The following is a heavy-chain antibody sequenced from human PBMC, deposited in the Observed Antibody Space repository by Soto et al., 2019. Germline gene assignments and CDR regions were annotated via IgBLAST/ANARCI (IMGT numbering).Heavy chain of an antibody. CDR1: GYTFTSYD. D-gene: IGHD3-22*01. CDR3: ASEAELYYDSSGYLDY. CDR2: ISAYNGNT. V-gene: IGHV1-18*04. Sequence: QVQLVQSGAEVKKPGASVKVSCKSSGYTFTSYDISWVRQAPGQGLEWMGWISAYNGNTNYAQKLQGRVTMTTDTSTSTAYKELRSLRSDDTAAYYCASEAELYYDSSGYLDYWGQGTLVTVSS. J-gene: IGHJ4*02.